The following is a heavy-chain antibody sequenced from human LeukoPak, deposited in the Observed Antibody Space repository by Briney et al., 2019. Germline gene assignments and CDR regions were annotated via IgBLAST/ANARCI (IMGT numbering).Heavy chain of an antibody. CDR1: GYSISSGYF. D-gene: IGHD5-12*01. V-gene: IGHV4-38-2*02. Sequence: SSETLSLTCIVSGYSISSGYFWGWVRQPPGKDLEWIGSIYHRGTTHYNPSLKSRVSISLDGSKNQFSLKMSSVTAADTAVYYCARENYQELEDIVATIHWFDPWGQGTLVTVSS. J-gene: IGHJ5*02. CDR2: IYHRGTT. CDR3: ARENYQELEDIVATIHWFDP.